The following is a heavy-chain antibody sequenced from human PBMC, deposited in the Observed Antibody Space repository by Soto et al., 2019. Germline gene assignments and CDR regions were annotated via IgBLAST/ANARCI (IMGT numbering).Heavy chain of an antibody. CDR2: IIPIFGPA. D-gene: IGHD1-1*01. Sequence: SVKVSCKSSGGTFSSHSINWVRQAPGQGLEWMGGIIPIFGPANFAKKFQGRVTITADESTTTAYMELSSLTSEDTAVYYCATGSFTSTGGRIGYHYNAMDVWGQGTTVTVAS. CDR1: GGTFSSHS. V-gene: IGHV1-69*13. CDR3: ATGSFTSTGGRIGYHYNAMDV. J-gene: IGHJ6*02.